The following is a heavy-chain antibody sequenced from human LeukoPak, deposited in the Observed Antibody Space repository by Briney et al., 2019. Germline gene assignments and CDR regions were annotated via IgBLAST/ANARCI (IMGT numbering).Heavy chain of an antibody. CDR1: GYTFTGYY. CDR2: INPNSGGT. J-gene: IGHJ4*02. Sequence: ASVKVSCKASGYTFTGYYTHWVRQAPGQGLEWMGWINPNSGGTNYAQKFQGRVTMTRDTSITTSYMELSSLRSDDTAVYYCASRKDSSSWYYFDYWGQGTLVTVSS. V-gene: IGHV1-2*02. CDR3: ASRKDSSSWYYFDY. D-gene: IGHD6-13*01.